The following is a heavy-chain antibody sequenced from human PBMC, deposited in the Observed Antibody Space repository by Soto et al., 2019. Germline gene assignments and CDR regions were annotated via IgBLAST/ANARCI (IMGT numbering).Heavy chain of an antibody. D-gene: IGHD2-2*01. Sequence: PSETLSLTCTVSGGSISSGGYYWSWIRQHPGKGLEWIGYIYYSGSTYYNPSLKSRVTISVDTSKNQFSLKLSPVTAADTAVYYCASRYCSSTSCYPNWFDPWGQGTLVTVSS. CDR1: GGSISSGGYY. CDR2: IYYSGST. V-gene: IGHV4-31*03. J-gene: IGHJ5*02. CDR3: ASRYCSSTSCYPNWFDP.